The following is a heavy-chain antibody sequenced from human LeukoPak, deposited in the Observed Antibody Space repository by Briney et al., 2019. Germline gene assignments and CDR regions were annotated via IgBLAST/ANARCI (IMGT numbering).Heavy chain of an antibody. CDR3: AKDKISVIAVAGTYDY. J-gene: IGHJ4*02. CDR1: GFTVSSNY. D-gene: IGHD6-19*01. CDR2: IYSGGST. Sequence: GGSLRLSCAASGFTVSSNYMSWVRQAPGKGLEWVSVIYSGGSTYYADSVKGRFTISRDNSKNTLYLQMNSLRAEDTAVYYCAKDKISVIAVAGTYDYWGQGTLVTVSS. V-gene: IGHV3-66*01.